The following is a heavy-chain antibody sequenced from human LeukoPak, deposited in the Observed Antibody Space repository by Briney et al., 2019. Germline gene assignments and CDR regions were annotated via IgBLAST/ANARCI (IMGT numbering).Heavy chain of an antibody. CDR2: INGATGNT. Sequence: ASVKVSCKASGYTFTSYAMHWVRQAPGESLEWMAWINGATGNTEYSQKFQARVTITRDTSASTPYMELSSLRSEDTAVYYCARSIIIVPNTSYYYYYMDVWGQGTTVTVSS. J-gene: IGHJ6*02. V-gene: IGHV1-3*01. CDR3: ARSIIIVPNTSYYYYYMDV. D-gene: IGHD2/OR15-2a*01. CDR1: GYTFTSYA.